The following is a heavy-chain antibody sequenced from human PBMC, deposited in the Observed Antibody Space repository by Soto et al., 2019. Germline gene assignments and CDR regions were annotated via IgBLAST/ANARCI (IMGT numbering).Heavy chain of an antibody. Sequence: GGSLRLSCAASGFTFSSYAMHWVRQAPGKGLEWVAVISYDGSNKYYADSVKGRFTISRDNSKNTLYLQMNSLRAEDTAVYYCAREIAAADPPYYYYGMDVWGQGTTVTVSS. CDR2: ISYDGSNK. CDR1: GFTFSSYA. D-gene: IGHD6-13*01. CDR3: AREIAAADPPYYYYGMDV. J-gene: IGHJ6*02. V-gene: IGHV3-30-3*01.